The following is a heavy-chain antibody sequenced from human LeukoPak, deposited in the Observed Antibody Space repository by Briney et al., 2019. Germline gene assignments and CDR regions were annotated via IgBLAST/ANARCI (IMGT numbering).Heavy chain of an antibody. J-gene: IGHJ3*02. V-gene: IGHV1-18*01. D-gene: IGHD3-9*01. CDR2: ISAYNGNT. Sequence: ASVKVSCKASGYTFTSYGISWLRQAPGRGREGMGWISAYNGNTNYAQKLQGRVTMTTDTSTSTAYMEVRSLRSDDPAVYYCARDERRLRYFDWLLSYDAFDIWGQGTMVTVSS. CDR1: GYTFTSYG. CDR3: ARDERRLRYFDWLLSYDAFDI.